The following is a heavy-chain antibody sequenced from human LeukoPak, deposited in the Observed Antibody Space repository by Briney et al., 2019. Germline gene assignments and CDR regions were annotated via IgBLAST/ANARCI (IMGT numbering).Heavy chain of an antibody. Sequence: SETLSLTCAVSGYSITTTYWWGWIRQTPGRGLEWIGSLHHSGSTSYNPSLKSRVTISVDTSKNQFSLRLNSVTAADTAVYYCARVGGDDSTGHYSVDYWGHGTLVTVSS. D-gene: IGHD3-22*01. CDR1: GYSITTTYW. CDR2: LHHSGST. J-gene: IGHJ4*01. V-gene: IGHV4-38-2*01. CDR3: ARVGGDDSTGHYSVDY.